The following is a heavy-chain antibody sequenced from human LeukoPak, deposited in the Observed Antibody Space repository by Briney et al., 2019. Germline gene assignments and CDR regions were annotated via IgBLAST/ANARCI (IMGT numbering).Heavy chain of an antibody. V-gene: IGHV3-30*18. Sequence: GGSLRLSCAASGFTFSTYGMHWVRQAPGKGLEWVAVISYDESNKYYADSVKGRFTISRDNAKNSLYLQMNSLRAEDTALYYCAKDILGSGYLRDAFDIWGQGTMVTVSS. J-gene: IGHJ3*02. CDR3: AKDILGSGYLRDAFDI. CDR1: GFTFSTYG. CDR2: ISYDESNK. D-gene: IGHD3-22*01.